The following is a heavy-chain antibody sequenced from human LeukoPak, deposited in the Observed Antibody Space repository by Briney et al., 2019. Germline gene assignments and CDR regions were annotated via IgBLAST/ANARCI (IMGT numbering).Heavy chain of an antibody. CDR2: ISACNGNT. V-gene: IGHV1-18*01. J-gene: IGHJ6*02. Sequence: ASVKVSCKASGYTFTSYGISWVRQAPGQGLEWMGWISACNGNTNYAQKLQGRVTMTTDTSTSTAYMELRSLRSDDTAVYYCARDPRYSGYGYYYYGMDVWGQGTTVTVSS. CDR1: GYTFTSYG. D-gene: IGHD5-12*01. CDR3: ARDPRYSGYGYYYYGMDV.